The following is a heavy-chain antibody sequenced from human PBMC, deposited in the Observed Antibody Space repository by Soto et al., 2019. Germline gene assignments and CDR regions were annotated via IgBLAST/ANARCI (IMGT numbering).Heavy chain of an antibody. CDR2: ISSSSSTI. V-gene: IGHV3-48*01. CDR1: GFTFSSYS. CDR3: AREGDILNWFGP. Sequence: GGSLRLSCAASGFTFSSYSMNWVRQAPGKGLEWVSYISSSSSTIYYADSVKGRFTISRDNAKNSLYLHMNSLRAEATAVYYCAREGDILNWFGPWGQGSLVTVSS. D-gene: IGHD3-9*01. J-gene: IGHJ5*02.